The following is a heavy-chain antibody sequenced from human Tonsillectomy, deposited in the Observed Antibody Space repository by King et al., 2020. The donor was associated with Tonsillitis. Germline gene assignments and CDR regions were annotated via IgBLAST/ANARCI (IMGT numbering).Heavy chain of an antibody. CDR3: ARDPHIAVSGPFDY. Sequence: QLVQSGAEVKKPGSSVKVSCTASGGTFSSYTFSWVRQAPGQGLEWMGGIIPLFTSADYAQTFQGRVTITADESTSTAYMELSSLRSDDTAVYYCARDPHIAVSGPFDYWGQGTLVTVSS. V-gene: IGHV1-69*01. CDR1: GGTFSSYT. CDR2: IIPLFTSA. D-gene: IGHD6-19*01. J-gene: IGHJ4*02.